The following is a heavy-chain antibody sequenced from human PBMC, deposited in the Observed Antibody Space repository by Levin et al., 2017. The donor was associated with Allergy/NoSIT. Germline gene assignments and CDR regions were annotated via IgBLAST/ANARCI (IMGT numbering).Heavy chain of an antibody. D-gene: IGHD3-3*01. J-gene: IGHJ6*03. CDR3: ARNYDFWSGYYYYMDV. CDR1: GFTFISYN. V-gene: IGHV3-21*01. Sequence: GGSLRLSCAASGFTFISYNMNWVRQAPGKGLEWVSSISSSSSYIYYADSVKGRFTISRDNAKNSLYLQMNSLRAEDTAVYYCARNYDFWSGYYYYMDVWGKGTTVTVSS. CDR2: ISSSSSYI.